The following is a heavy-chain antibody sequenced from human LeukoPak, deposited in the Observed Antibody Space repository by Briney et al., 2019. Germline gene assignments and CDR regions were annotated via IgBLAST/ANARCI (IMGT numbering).Heavy chain of an antibody. Sequence: GGPLRLSCAASGFTFSGYWMHWVRQAPGKGLVWVSRINSDGTSTNYADSVKGRFTISRDNAKNTLYLQMNSLRAEDTAVYYCARDSPIYSGSYFFDYWGQGTLVTVSS. V-gene: IGHV3-74*01. CDR2: INSDGTST. CDR1: GFTFSGYW. J-gene: IGHJ4*02. CDR3: ARDSPIYSGSYFFDY. D-gene: IGHD1-26*01.